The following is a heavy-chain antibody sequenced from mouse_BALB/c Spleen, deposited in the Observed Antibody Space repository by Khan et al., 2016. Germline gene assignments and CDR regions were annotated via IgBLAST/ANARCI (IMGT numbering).Heavy chain of an antibody. D-gene: IGHD1-1*01. V-gene: IGHV1S41*01. CDR1: GYTFTSYW. CDR2: ISPGSGST. CDR3: AREGTVPLMDY. Sequence: DLVKPGASVKLSCKASGYTFTSYWINWIKQRPGQGLEWLGRISPGSGSTYYNAMFKGKAILTDDTSSSTAYIQLSSRSAEDSAVYFCAREGTVPLMDYWGQGTSVTVSS. J-gene: IGHJ4*01.